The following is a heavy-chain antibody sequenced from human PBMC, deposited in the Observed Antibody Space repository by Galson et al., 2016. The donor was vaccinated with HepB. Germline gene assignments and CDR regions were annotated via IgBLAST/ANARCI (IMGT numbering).Heavy chain of an antibody. CDR1: GDSVTSGAHY. D-gene: IGHD3-10*01. V-gene: IGHV4-31*03. Sequence: QVQLQESGPGLVRPAQTLSLTCTVSGDSVTSGAHYWTWIRQHPGKGLEWIGHIYFTGGTDSNASLKIRLTMSLDPSKNHFSLRLNCVTAADTAVYYCARNRGRLGTFDFWGRGTLVTVSS. CDR3: ARNRGRLGTFDF. CDR2: IYFTGGT. J-gene: IGHJ4*02.